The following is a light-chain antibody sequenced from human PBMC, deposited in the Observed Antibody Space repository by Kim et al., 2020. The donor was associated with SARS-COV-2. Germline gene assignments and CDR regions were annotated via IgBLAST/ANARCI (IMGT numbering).Light chain of an antibody. V-gene: IGLV3-1*01. CDR3: QAWDSSTVV. CDR2: RDS. Sequence: VCPGQTASITCSGDKLGDKYACWYQQKPGQSPVLVIYRDSKRPSGIPERFSGSNSGNTATLTISGTQAMDEADYYCQAWDSSTVVFGGGTQLTVL. CDR1: KLGDKY. J-gene: IGLJ2*01.